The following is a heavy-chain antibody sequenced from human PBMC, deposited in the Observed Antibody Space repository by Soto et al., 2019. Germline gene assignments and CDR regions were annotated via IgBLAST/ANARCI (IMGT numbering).Heavy chain of an antibody. V-gene: IGHV4-34*01. CDR2: INHSGST. Sequence: SETLSLTCAVYGGSFSGYYWSWIRQPPGKGLEWIGEINHSGSTNYNPSLKSRVTISVDTSKNQFSLKLSSVTAADTAVYYCASSLSYYYYYGMDVWGQGTTVTVSS. J-gene: IGHJ6*02. CDR3: ASSLSYYYYYGMDV. CDR1: GGSFSGYY.